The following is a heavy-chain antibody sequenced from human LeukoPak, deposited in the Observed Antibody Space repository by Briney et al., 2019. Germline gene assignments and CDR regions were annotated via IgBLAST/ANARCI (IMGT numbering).Heavy chain of an antibody. J-gene: IGHJ3*02. CDR1: GGSISSYY. Sequence: TPSETLSLTCTVSGGSISSYYWSWIRQPAGKGLEWIGRIYTSGSTNYNPSLKSRVTMSVDTSKNQFSLKLSSVTAADTAVYYCARGDYYGSGSYELDIWGQGTMVTVSS. CDR2: IYTSGST. V-gene: IGHV4-4*07. D-gene: IGHD3-10*01. CDR3: ARGDYYGSGSYELDI.